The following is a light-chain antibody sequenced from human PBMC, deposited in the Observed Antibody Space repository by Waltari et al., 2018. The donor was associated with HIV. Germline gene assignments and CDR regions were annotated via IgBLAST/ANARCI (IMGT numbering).Light chain of an antibody. CDR3: SSFTTSNYLL. CDR1: SSDVGAYDF. J-gene: IGLJ2*01. V-gene: IGLV2-14*01. Sequence: QSALTQPASVSVSPWQSITVSCTATSSDVGAYDFVSWYQQTPGTAPKLVSYEVSYRPSGISNRFYGSKYGNTASLTISGLQTEDEADYYCSSFTTSNYLLFGGGTKVTVL. CDR2: EVS.